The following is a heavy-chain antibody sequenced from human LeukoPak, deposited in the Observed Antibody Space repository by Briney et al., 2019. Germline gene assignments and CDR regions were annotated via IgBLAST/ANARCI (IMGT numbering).Heavy chain of an antibody. CDR1: GFTFSSYA. Sequence: PGGSLRLSCAASGFTFSSYAMSWVRQAPGKGLEWVSAISGSGGSTYYADSVKGRFTISRDNTKNTLYLQMNSLRAEDTAVYYCAREGTYSSGWDWPFGFDYWGQGTLVTVSS. V-gene: IGHV3-23*01. D-gene: IGHD6-19*01. CDR2: ISGSGGST. CDR3: AREGTYSSGWDWPFGFDY. J-gene: IGHJ4*02.